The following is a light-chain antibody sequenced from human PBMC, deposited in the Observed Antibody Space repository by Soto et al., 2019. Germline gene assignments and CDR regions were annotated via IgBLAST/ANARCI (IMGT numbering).Light chain of an antibody. CDR1: QSISTY. J-gene: IGKJ1*01. CDR2: KAS. CDR3: QQYDSYSPT. V-gene: IGKV1-5*03. Sequence: DIQMTQSPSTLSESIGDRVTITCRASQSISTYLAWFQQKPGKAPKLLIYKASTLQSGVPSRFSGSESGTEFTLTISSLHPDDSATYYCQQYDSYSPTFGQGTKVEIK.